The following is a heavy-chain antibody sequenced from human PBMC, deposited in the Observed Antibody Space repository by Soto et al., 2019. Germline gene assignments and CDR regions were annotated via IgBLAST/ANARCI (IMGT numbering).Heavy chain of an antibody. V-gene: IGHV4-38-2*01. CDR2: IYHSGTA. D-gene: IGHD2-21*01. J-gene: IGHJ4*02. CDR3: SRGVNL. CDR1: GYSITSGDS. Sequence: LSLTCAVSGYSITSGDSWGWFRQPPGKGLEWIGTIYHSGTAYYNPSLTSRVTISIDTSKHQFSLTLGSVTAADSAVYYCSRGVNLWGQGVLVTVSS.